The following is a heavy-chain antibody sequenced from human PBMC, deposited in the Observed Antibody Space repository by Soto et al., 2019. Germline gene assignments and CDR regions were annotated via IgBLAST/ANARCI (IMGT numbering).Heavy chain of an antibody. Sequence: SETLSLTCAVSGASISSAFWWTWVRQAPGKGLEWIGEIYHAGSTKYNPSLKSRVTISVDKSNNQFSLELRSVTAADTAVYYCARLTQHWGQGTLVTVSS. CDR2: IYHAGST. V-gene: IGHV4-4*02. CDR3: ARLTQH. CDR1: GASISSAFW. J-gene: IGHJ1*01.